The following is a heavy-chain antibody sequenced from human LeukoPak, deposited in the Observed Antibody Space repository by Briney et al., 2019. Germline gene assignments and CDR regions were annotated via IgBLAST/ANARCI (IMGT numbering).Heavy chain of an antibody. CDR1: GGSISSYY. V-gene: IGHV4-59*01. Sequence: PSETLSLTCTVSGGSISSYYWGWIRQPPGKGLEWIGYIYYSGSTNYNPSLKSRVTISVDTSKNQFSLKLSSATAADTAVYYCARAEIRRGYYMDVSGKGTTVTVSS. D-gene: IGHD1-14*01. J-gene: IGHJ6*03. CDR3: ARAEIRRGYYMDV. CDR2: IYYSGST.